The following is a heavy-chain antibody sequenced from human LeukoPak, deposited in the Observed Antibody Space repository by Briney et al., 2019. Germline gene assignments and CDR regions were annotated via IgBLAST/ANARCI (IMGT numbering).Heavy chain of an antibody. Sequence: GGSLRLSCAASGFTFSSYGMHWVRQAPGKGLEWVAVISYDGSNTYYADSVEGRFTISRDNSKNMLYLQMNSLRAEDTAVYYCAKPYYYGSRSYMDYWGQGTLVTVSS. V-gene: IGHV3-30*18. D-gene: IGHD3-10*01. J-gene: IGHJ4*02. CDR2: ISYDGSNT. CDR1: GFTFSSYG. CDR3: AKPYYYGSRSYMDY.